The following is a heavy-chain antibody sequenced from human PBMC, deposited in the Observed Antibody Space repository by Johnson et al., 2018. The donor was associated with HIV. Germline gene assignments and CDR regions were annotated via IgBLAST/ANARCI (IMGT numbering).Heavy chain of an antibody. CDR1: GFTFDDYA. V-gene: IGHV3-13*01. Sequence: VQLVESGGGLVQPGRSLRLSCAASGFTFDDYAMHWVRQAPGKGLEWVSAIGTAGDTYYPGSVKGRFTISRENSKNTLYLQMNSLRAEDTAVYYCATQGGTTSFDIWGQGTMVTVSS. CDR2: IGTAGDT. CDR3: ATQGGTTSFDI. D-gene: IGHD1-7*01. J-gene: IGHJ3*02.